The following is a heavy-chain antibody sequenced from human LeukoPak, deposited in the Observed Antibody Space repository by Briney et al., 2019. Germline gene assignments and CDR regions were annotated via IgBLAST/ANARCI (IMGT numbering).Heavy chain of an antibody. V-gene: IGHV1-2*02. CDR3: ASPVGSGYYYYYYGMDV. D-gene: IGHD6-19*01. CDR1: GYTFTGYY. J-gene: IGHJ6*02. Sequence: ASVKVSCKASGYTFTGYYMHWVRQAPGQGLEWMGWINPNSGGTNYAQKFQGRVTMTRDTSISTAYMELSRLRSDDTAVYYCASPVGSGYYYYYYGMDVWGQGTTVTVSS. CDR2: INPNSGGT.